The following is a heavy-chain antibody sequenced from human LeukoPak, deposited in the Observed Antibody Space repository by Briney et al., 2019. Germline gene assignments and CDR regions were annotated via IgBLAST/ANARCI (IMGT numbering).Heavy chain of an antibody. CDR1: GGTFIRYA. V-gene: IGHV1-69*13. D-gene: IGHD2-21*01. CDR2: IIPIFGTA. CDR3: ARDSSEFRSLIPH. J-gene: IGHJ1*01. Sequence: GASVKVSCTASGGTFIRYAISWVRQSPRQGLEWMGGIIPIFGTANYAQKFQGRVTISADESTSTAYMELSSLRSEDTAVYYCARDSSEFRSLIPHWGQGTLVTVSS.